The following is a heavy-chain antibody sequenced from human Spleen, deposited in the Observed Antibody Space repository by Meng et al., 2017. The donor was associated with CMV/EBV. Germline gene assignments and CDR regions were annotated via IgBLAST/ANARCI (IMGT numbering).Heavy chain of an antibody. D-gene: IGHD2-2*01. V-gene: IGHV1-46*01. CDR3: ASDSRYQDIVVVPAAVAFDI. CDR2: IDPSGGST. Sequence: ASVKVSCKASGYTFTSYYMYWVRQAPGQGLEWMGIIDPSGGSTVYAQIFQGRVTMTSDTSTSTVYMELSSLRSEDTAVYYCASDSRYQDIVVVPAAVAFDIWSQGTMVTVSS. CDR1: GYTFTSYY. J-gene: IGHJ3*02.